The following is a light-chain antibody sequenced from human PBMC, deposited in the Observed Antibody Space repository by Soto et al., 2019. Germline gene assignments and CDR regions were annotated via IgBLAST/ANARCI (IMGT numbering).Light chain of an antibody. J-gene: IGKJ4*01. CDR1: QSVLYSSNNKNY. V-gene: IGKV4-1*01. CDR2: WAS. Sequence: DIVMTQSQDSLAVSLGERATINCKSSQSVLYSSNNKNYLAWYQQKPGQPPKLLIYWASTRESGVPDRFSGSGSGTDFTLTISSLQAEDGAVYYCQQYYSSPLTCGGGTKVEIK. CDR3: QQYYSSPLT.